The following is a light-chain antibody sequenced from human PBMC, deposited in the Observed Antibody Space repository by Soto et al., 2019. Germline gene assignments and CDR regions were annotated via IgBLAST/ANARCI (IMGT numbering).Light chain of an antibody. CDR2: AAS. V-gene: IGKV3-20*01. Sequence: EIVLTQSPGTLSLSPGEGTTLSCTASHLVKKNYLAWYQQKAGQAPRLLIYAASARATGIPDRVSGRGSGTDFTLTISRLEPEDVAVFYCQQYAESPITFGQGTRLEIK. J-gene: IGKJ5*01. CDR1: HLVKKNY. CDR3: QQYAESPIT.